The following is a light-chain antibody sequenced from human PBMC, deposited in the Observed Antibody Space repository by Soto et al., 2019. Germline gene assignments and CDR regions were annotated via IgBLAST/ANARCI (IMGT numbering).Light chain of an antibody. Sequence: EIVLTQSPGTLSLSRGEIATLSCRSSQSVRSSHLAWYQQKPGQAPRLLIYGASSRATGIPDRFSGSGSGTDFTLTISRLEPEDFAVYYCQQYDSSPLTFGGGTKVDIK. V-gene: IGKV3-20*01. CDR3: QQYDSSPLT. J-gene: IGKJ4*01. CDR2: GAS. CDR1: QSVRSSH.